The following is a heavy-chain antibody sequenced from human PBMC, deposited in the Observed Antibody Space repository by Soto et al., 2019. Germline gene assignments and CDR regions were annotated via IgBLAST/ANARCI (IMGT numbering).Heavy chain of an antibody. CDR3: ARQRRGPIPFFGWLSPVTS. J-gene: IGHJ5*02. CDR2: ISHSGDT. CDR1: GDSITSSDFL. Sequence: SETLSLTCSVSGDSITSSDFLWGWLRQPPGQGLEWVGTISHSGDTYYNPPLKSRLTMSIDASKTHFSLRLTSVTAADAAVYFCARQRRGPIPFFGWLSPVTSWGQGLLVTVSS. V-gene: IGHV4-39*01. D-gene: IGHD3-3*01.